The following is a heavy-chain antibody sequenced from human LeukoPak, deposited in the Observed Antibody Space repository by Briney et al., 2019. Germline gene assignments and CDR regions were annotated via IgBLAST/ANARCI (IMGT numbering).Heavy chain of an antibody. CDR2: IWSDGHNK. D-gene: IGHD3-16*01. V-gene: IGHV3-30*02. Sequence: PGGSLRLSCAASGFTFSSQGMNWLRQAPGKGLEWVAFIWSDGHNKYYTDSVKGRFTISRDNSKNTLYLQMNSLRPEDTAVYYCTKELGGLDGNWGQGTLVTVS. J-gene: IGHJ4*02. CDR3: TKELGGLDGN. CDR1: GFTFSSQG.